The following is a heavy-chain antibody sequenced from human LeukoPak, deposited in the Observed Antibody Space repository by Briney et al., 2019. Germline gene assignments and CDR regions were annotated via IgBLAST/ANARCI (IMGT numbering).Heavy chain of an antibody. Sequence: GSLRLSCATSAFTFSSSAMSWVRQAPGKGLEWVSAISSDGGNTYYADSVKGRFAISRGNSRNTLYLQMNSLRAEDTAVYYCARDAARYGSGWYYDFWGQGTLVTVSS. CDR3: ARDAARYGSGWYYDF. CDR1: AFTFSSSA. CDR2: ISSDGGNT. J-gene: IGHJ4*02. D-gene: IGHD6-19*01. V-gene: IGHV3-23*01.